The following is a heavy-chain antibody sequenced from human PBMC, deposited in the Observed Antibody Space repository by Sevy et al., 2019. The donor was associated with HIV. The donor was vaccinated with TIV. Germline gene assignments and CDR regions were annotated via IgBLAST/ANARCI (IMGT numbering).Heavy chain of an antibody. V-gene: IGHV3-15*01. J-gene: IGHJ4*02. Sequence: GGSLRLSCAVSGFTFNNAWMNWVRQAPGTGLQWIGLIKSKIDGETTDYAAPVKGRFTISRDDSKNTLYLQMNSLKIEDTAVYYRVTAPGYYDSAPFDYWGPGTLVTVSS. CDR2: IKSKIDGETT. CDR3: VTAPGYYDSAPFDY. CDR1: GFTFNNAW. D-gene: IGHD3-22*01.